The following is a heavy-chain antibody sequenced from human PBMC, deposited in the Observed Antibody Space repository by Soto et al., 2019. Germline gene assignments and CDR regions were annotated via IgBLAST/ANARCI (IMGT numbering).Heavy chain of an antibody. CDR2: ISFDGSNK. Sequence: PGGSLRLSCAASGFTFSSYGMHWVRQAPGKGLEWVAVISFDGSNKYFADSVRGRFSISRDNSKNTLFLQMNSLRAEDSAVYYCAKSPVPATIWGNPFDYWGQGTLVTVSS. CDR3: AKSPVPATIWGNPFDY. CDR1: GFTFSSYG. V-gene: IGHV3-30*18. D-gene: IGHD2-2*02. J-gene: IGHJ4*02.